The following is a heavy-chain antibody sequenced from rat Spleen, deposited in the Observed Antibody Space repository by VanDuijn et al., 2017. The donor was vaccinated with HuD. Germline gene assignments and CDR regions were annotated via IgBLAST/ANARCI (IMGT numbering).Heavy chain of an antibody. CDR1: GFTFSTAW. Sequence: EVQVVETGGGLVQPGKSLQLTCATSGFTFSTAWMHWVRQSPDKRLEWVARIKDRSNNYATDYVESVKGRFIISRDDSKSIVYLQMNSLEEEDTATYYCVRHDDTLGTRAYFDYWGQGVMVTVSS. CDR2: IKDRSNNYAT. V-gene: IGHV6-13*01. D-gene: IGHD1-5*01. CDR3: VRHDDTLGTRAYFDY. J-gene: IGHJ2*01.